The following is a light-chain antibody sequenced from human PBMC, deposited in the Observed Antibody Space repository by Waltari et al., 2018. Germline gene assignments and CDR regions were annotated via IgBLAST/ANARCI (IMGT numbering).Light chain of an antibody. CDR2: EVS. CDR3: CSYAGNSIYI. CDR1: SSDIGGYNY. V-gene: IGLV2-11*01. J-gene: IGLJ1*01. Sequence: QAALTQPRSVSGSPGQSVTTSCTGTSSDIGGYNYVSWYQLHPGTAPTLMISEVSKRPSGVSDRFAGSKSGNTASLTISGLQAEDEADYYCCSYAGNSIYIFSTGTRLTVL.